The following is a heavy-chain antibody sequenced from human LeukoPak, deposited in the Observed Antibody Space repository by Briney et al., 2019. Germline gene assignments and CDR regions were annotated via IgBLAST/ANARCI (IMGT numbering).Heavy chain of an antibody. V-gene: IGHV5-51*01. J-gene: IGHJ4*02. Sequence: GESLKISCKGAGYSFTSYWIGWGRQMPGKGLEWMGIIYPGDSDTRYSPSFQGQVTISADKSISTAYLQWSSLKASDTAMYYCARRRRLDYDSSGYYSVFDYWGQGTLVTVSS. CDR2: IYPGDSDT. CDR3: ARRRRLDYDSSGYYSVFDY. CDR1: GYSFTSYW. D-gene: IGHD3-22*01.